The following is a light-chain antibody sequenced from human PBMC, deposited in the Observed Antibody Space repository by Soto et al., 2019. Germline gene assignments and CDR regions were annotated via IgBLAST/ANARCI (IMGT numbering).Light chain of an antibody. J-gene: IGKJ1*01. Sequence: DIQMTQSPSSLSASVGDRVTITCRASQGISNYLAWYQQQPGKVPKLLIYVASTLQSGVPSRFSGSGSGTDFTLTSSSLQPEDVATYYRQKYNSAPWTFGQGTKVEIK. V-gene: IGKV1-27*01. CDR3: QKYNSAPWT. CDR2: VAS. CDR1: QGISNY.